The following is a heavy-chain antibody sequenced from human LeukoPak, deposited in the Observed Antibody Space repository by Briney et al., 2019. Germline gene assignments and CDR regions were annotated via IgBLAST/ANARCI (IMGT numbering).Heavy chain of an antibody. Sequence: GGSLRLSCAASGFTLTTYWMHWVRQAPGKGLVWVSRINSDGKITTYADSVKGRLTISGDYAKNTLYLQMNSLRAEDTAVYYCARDSGHDAFDIWGQGTTVTVSS. J-gene: IGHJ3*02. CDR1: GFTLTTYW. CDR2: INSDGKIT. V-gene: IGHV3-74*01. CDR3: ARDSGHDAFDI.